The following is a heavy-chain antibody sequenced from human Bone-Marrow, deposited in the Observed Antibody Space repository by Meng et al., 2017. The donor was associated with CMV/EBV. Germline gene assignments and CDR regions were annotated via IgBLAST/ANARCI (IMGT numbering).Heavy chain of an antibody. CDR1: GFTFGDYA. CDR2: VTWNSGNI. Sequence: SLKISCAASGFTFGDYAMHWVRQAPGKGLEWVSGVTWNSGNIGYADSVKGRFTISRDNAKNSLYLQMDNLRSEDTALYYCVKDRNYGVYLGSDYWGQGTLVTVSS. V-gene: IGHV3-9*01. D-gene: IGHD4-17*01. CDR3: VKDRNYGVYLGSDY. J-gene: IGHJ4*02.